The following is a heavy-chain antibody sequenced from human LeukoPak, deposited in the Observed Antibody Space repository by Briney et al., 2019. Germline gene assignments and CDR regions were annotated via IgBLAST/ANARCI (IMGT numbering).Heavy chain of an antibody. CDR1: GYTFTGYY. V-gene: IGHV1-2*02. D-gene: IGHD5-18*01. Sequence: ASVKVSCKASGYTFTGYYIHWVRQAPGQGLEWMGWINPNSGGTNYAQKFQGRVTMTRGTSISTAYMELTGLRSDDTAVYYCARDTAMVTYWFDPWGQGTLVTVSS. CDR3: ARDTAMVTYWFDP. J-gene: IGHJ5*02. CDR2: INPNSGGT.